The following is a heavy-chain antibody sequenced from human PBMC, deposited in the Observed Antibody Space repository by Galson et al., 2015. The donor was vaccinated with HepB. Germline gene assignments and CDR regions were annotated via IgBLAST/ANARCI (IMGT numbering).Heavy chain of an antibody. D-gene: IGHD2-2*01. CDR3: ARGPPVIVVVPAAPATNNWFDP. CDR1: GGSFSGYY. V-gene: IGHV4-34*01. J-gene: IGHJ5*02. CDR2: INHSGST. Sequence: SETLSLTCAVYGGSFSGYYWSWIRQPPGKGLEWIGEINHSGSTNYNPSLKSRVTISVDTSKNQFSLKLSSVTAADTAVYYCARGPPVIVVVPAAPATNNWFDPWGQGTLVTVSS.